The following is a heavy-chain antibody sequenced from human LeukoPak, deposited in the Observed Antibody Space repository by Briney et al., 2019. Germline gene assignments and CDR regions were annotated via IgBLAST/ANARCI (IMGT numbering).Heavy chain of an antibody. J-gene: IGHJ4*02. Sequence: SETLSLTCTVSGGSISSSSYYWGWIRQPPGKGLEWIGSIYYSGSTYYNPSLKSRVTISVDTSKNQFSLKLNSVTAADTAVYYCAGDSDYGDYVFDYWGQGTLVTVSS. CDR1: GGSISSSSYY. D-gene: IGHD4-17*01. CDR2: IYYSGST. V-gene: IGHV4-39*07. CDR3: AGDSDYGDYVFDY.